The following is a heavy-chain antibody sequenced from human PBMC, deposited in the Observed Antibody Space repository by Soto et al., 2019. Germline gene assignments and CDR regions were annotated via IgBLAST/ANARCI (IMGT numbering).Heavy chain of an antibody. CDR2: IWYDGSNK. CDR1: GFTFSSYG. J-gene: IGHJ4*02. V-gene: IGHV3-33*01. CDR3: ARFRYSSSCDY. D-gene: IGHD6-13*01. Sequence: GGSLRLSCAASGFTFSSYGMHWVRQAPGKGLEWVAVIWYDGSNKYYADSVKGRFTISRDNSKNTLYLQMNSLRAEDTAVYYCARFRYSSSCDYWGQGTLVTVSS.